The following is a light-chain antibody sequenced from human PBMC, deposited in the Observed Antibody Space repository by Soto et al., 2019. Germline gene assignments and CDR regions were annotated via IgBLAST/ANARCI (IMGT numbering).Light chain of an antibody. CDR1: QSTNAW. CDR3: QQYHRYST. J-gene: IGKJ1*01. V-gene: IGKV1-5*01. CDR2: DVS. Sequence: DIQMTQAPSTLSASVGDRVTITCRASQSTNAWLAWYQQKPGKAPKLLIYDVSTLDSGVPSRFSGSASGTEFTLTISYLESDDFATYYCQQYHRYSTFGQGTKVDIK.